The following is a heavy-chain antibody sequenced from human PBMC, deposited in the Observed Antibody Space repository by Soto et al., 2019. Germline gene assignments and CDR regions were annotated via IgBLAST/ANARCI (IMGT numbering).Heavy chain of an antibody. CDR2: IYHSAIT. J-gene: IGHJ5*02. CDR3: ARQDVRPWGRFDP. D-gene: IGHD7-27*01. V-gene: IGHV4-39*01. CDR1: GGSVSSTTHY. Sequence: QLQLQESGPGLVKPSGTLSLTCTVSGGSVSSTTHYWAWIRQPPGKGLEWIGTIYHSAITYYNLSLKSRVTISADTSKNQFSRRLIFVTAADTAVYYCARQDVRPWGRFDPWGQGTLVTVSS.